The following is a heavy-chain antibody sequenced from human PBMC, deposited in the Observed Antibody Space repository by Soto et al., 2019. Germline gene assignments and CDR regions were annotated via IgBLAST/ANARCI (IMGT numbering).Heavy chain of an antibody. Sequence: QVQLVESGGGVVQPGRSLRLSCAASGFTFSNYGMHWVRQAPGKGLEWVAVISYDGSNKYYADSVKGRFTISRDNSKNTLYLQMNSLRVEDTAMYYCAKNPGYNSGWYSIDYWDQGTLVTVSS. V-gene: IGHV3-30*18. D-gene: IGHD6-19*01. CDR3: AKNPGYNSGWYSIDY. CDR2: ISYDGSNK. J-gene: IGHJ4*02. CDR1: GFTFSNYG.